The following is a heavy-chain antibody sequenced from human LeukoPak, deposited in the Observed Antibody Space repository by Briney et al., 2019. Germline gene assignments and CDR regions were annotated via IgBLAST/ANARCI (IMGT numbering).Heavy chain of an antibody. CDR3: ARDHTTNLAFDI. D-gene: IGHD1-26*01. V-gene: IGHV4-59*01. CDR1: GGSISGYY. J-gene: IGHJ3*02. Sequence: PSETLSLTCTVSGGSISGYYWSWIRQPPGKGLEWIGYIYYSGSTNYNPSLKSRVTISVDTSKNQFSLKLSSVTAADTAVYYCARDHTTNLAFDIWGQGTMVTVSS. CDR2: IYYSGST.